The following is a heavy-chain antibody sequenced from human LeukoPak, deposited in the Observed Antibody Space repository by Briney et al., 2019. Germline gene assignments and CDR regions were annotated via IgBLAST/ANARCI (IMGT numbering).Heavy chain of an antibody. CDR2: IYSTGDA. D-gene: IGHD3-22*01. CDR3: ARVLYDTRTFDY. Sequence: PSETLSLTCDVSGYSISSGYYWAWIRQTPGKGLQYIGMIYSTGDAYYSPSLKSRVTMSVDTSKNQFSLQLTSVTGADTAIYYCARVLYDTRTFDYWGQGTLDTVSS. CDR1: GYSISSGYY. V-gene: IGHV4-38-2*01. J-gene: IGHJ4*02.